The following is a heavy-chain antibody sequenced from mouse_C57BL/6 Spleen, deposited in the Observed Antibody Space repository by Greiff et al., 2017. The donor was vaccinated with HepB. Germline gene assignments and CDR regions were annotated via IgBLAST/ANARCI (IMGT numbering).Heavy chain of an antibody. CDR1: GFSLTSYG. D-gene: IGHD3-1*01. V-gene: IGHV2-9*01. CDR2: IWGGGST. Sequence: VKLVESGPGLGAPSQSLSITCTVSGFSLTSYGVDWVRQPPGKGLEWLGVIWGGGSTNYNSALMSRLSISKDNSKSQVFLKMNSLQTDDTSMYYCAKQRGYGYYSMHHWGQGTPATVSP. CDR3: AKQRGYGYYSMHH. J-gene: IGHJ4*01.